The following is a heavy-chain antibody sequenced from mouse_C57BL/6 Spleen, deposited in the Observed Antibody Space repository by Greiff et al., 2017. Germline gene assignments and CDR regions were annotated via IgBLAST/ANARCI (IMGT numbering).Heavy chain of an antibody. V-gene: IGHV1-26*01. CDR1: GYTFTDYY. CDR2: INPNTGGT. CDR3: ARHPLFAY. Sequence: VQLQQSGPELVQPGASVKITYKASGYTFTDYYMHWVKQSHGKRLEWIGDINPNTGGTSYTQKLKGKATLTVDKSSSTAYMELRSLTSEDSAVYYCARHPLFAYWGQVALVTVSA. J-gene: IGHJ3*01.